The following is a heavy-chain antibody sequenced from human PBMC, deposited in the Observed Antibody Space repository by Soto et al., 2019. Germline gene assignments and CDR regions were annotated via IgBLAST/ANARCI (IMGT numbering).Heavy chain of an antibody. CDR1: GFTLSSYS. J-gene: IGHJ4*02. Sequence: QVQLVESGGGVVQPGTSLRLSCAASGFTLSSYSIHWVRQAPGKGLDWVAVISYDGNTQFYGDSVKGRFIVSRDNSRNTLYLQLNNLQAEDTAVYYCAKVSWPSRISTPDFVYWGQGTLVTVSS. V-gene: IGHV3-30-3*01. CDR3: AKVSWPSRISTPDFVY. CDR2: ISYDGNTQ.